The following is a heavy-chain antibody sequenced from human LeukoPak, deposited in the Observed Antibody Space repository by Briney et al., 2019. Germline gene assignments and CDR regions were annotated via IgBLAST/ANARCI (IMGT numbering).Heavy chain of an antibody. Sequence: ASVKVSCKASGYTFTSYAMHWVRQAPGQRLEWMGWINAGNGNTKYSQEFQGRVTITRDTSASTAYMELSSLRSEDMAVYYCARGGPGGQRTFDIWGQGTMVTVSS. CDR3: ARGGPGGQRTFDI. V-gene: IGHV1-3*03. D-gene: IGHD3-16*01. CDR1: GYTFTSYA. CDR2: INAGNGNT. J-gene: IGHJ3*02.